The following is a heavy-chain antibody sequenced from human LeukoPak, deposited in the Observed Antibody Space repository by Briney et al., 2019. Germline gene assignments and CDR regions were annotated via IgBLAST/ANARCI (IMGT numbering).Heavy chain of an antibody. J-gene: IGHJ4*02. CDR2: IDPSGGST. CDR3: ARVGDIVVVPAAEFDY. CDR1: AYTFSTYL. D-gene: IGHD2-2*01. V-gene: IGHV1-46*01. Sequence: ASVKVSCKPSAYTFSTYLLHWVRQAPGQGLEWMGIIDPSGGSTDYAQKFQGRVTMTRDTSTSTVYMELSSLRSEDTAVYYCARVGDIVVVPAAEFDYWGQGTLVTVSS.